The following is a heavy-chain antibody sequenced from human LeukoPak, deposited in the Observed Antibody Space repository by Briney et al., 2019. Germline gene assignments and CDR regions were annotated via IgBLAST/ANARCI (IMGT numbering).Heavy chain of an antibody. J-gene: IGHJ6*02. CDR3: ARAVVAAAGTDYYGMDV. V-gene: IGHV3-13*01. D-gene: IGHD6-13*01. Sequence: PGGSLRLSCAASGFTFSSYDMHWVRQATGKGLEWVSAIGTAGDTYYPGSVKGRFTISRENAKNSLYLQMNSLRAGDTAVYYCARAVVAAAGTDYYGMDVWGQGTTVTVSS. CDR2: IGTAGDT. CDR1: GFTFSSYD.